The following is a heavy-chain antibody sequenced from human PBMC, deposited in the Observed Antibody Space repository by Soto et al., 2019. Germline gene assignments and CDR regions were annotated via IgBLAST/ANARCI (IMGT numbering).Heavy chain of an antibody. J-gene: IGHJ5*02. Sequence: GESLKISCKGSGYSFTSYWIGWVRQMPGKGLEWMGIIYPGDPDTRYSPSFQGQVTISADKSISTAYLQWSSLKASDTAMYYCARRCDSSGPRKGGNWFDPWGQGTLVTVSS. CDR2: IYPGDPDT. CDR1: GYSFTSYW. V-gene: IGHV5-51*01. CDR3: ARRCDSSGPRKGGNWFDP. D-gene: IGHD3-22*01.